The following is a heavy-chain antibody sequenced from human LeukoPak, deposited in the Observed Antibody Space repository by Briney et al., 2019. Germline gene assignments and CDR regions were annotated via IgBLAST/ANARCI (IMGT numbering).Heavy chain of an antibody. J-gene: IGHJ6*02. Sequence: GGSLRLSCAASGFTFSNSALNWVRKAPGKGLEWVSAIGGKGDNTLYADSVKGRFTISRDNSNNMLYLQMNSLRAEDTAVYYCAKDARYSYGFITSYYYYGMDVWGQGTTVTVSS. V-gene: IGHV3-23*01. CDR3: AKDARYSYGFITSYYYYGMDV. CDR2: IGGKGDNT. D-gene: IGHD5-18*01. CDR1: GFTFSNSA.